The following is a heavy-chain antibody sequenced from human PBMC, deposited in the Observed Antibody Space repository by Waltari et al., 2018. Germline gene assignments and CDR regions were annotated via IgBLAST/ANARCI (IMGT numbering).Heavy chain of an antibody. CDR1: GRSITNNRHY. V-gene: IGHV4-39*01. D-gene: IGHD3-16*01. J-gene: IGHJ3*01. Sequence: QPHLQESGPGLVKPSETLSLTCGVSGRSITNNRHYWGWIRQTPGKGLEWIATISYTGATYNNPSLKSRVTISGDTSKNQFSLKLTSVTAADTAVYYCATYIGASIGTAAFDVWGRGALVTVSS. CDR2: ISYTGAT. CDR3: ATYIGASIGTAAFDV.